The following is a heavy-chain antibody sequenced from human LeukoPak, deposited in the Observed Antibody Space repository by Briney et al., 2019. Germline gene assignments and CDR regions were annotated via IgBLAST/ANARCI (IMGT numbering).Heavy chain of an antibody. CDR1: GATISGYY. V-gene: IGHV4-59*01. Sequence: SETLSLTCTVSGATISGYYWNWIRQPPGKGLEWIGYTYYTGSTNYNPSLKSRVTISVDTSKNQFSLQLRSVTAADTAVYYCAREDPQTTVPEGMDVWGQGTTVIVSS. J-gene: IGHJ6*02. CDR2: TYYTGST. CDR3: AREDPQTTVPEGMDV. D-gene: IGHD4-17*01.